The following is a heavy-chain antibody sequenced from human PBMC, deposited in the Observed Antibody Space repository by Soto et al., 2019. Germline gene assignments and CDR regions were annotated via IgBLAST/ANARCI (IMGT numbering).Heavy chain of an antibody. CDR2: IYYSGST. V-gene: IGHV4-59*01. Sequence: SETLSLTCTASGGSISSYYWSWIRQPPGKGLEWIGYIYYSGSTNYNPSLKSRVTISVDTSKNQFSLKLSSVTAADTAVYYCARVEDSSGWPTFDYWGQGTLVTVSS. CDR1: GGSISSYY. CDR3: ARVEDSSGWPTFDY. J-gene: IGHJ4*02. D-gene: IGHD6-19*01.